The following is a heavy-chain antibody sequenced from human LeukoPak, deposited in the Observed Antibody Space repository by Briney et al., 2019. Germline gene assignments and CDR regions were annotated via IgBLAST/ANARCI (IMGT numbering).Heavy chain of an antibody. J-gene: IGHJ4*02. CDR1: GYAFTSYG. Sequence: ASVKVSCKASGYAFTSYGISWVRQAPGQGLEWMGWISAYNGNTNYAQKLQGRVTMTTDTSTSTAYMELRSLRSDDTAVYYCARDTLTGTPLSADYWGQGTLVTVSS. D-gene: IGHD1-7*01. CDR2: ISAYNGNT. V-gene: IGHV1-18*01. CDR3: ARDTLTGTPLSADY.